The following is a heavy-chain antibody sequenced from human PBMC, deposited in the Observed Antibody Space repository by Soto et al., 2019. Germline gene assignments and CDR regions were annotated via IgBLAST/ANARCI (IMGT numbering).Heavy chain of an antibody. V-gene: IGHV3-21*01. Sequence: VQLVESGGGLVKPGGSLRLSCAASGFTFSSYSMNWVRQAPGKGLEWVSSISSSSSYIYYADSVKGRFTISRDNAKNSLYLQMNSLRAEDTAVYYCAREGSGGSCSDAFDIWGQGTMVTVSS. CDR1: GFTFSSYS. D-gene: IGHD2-15*01. CDR2: ISSSSSYI. J-gene: IGHJ3*02. CDR3: AREGSGGSCSDAFDI.